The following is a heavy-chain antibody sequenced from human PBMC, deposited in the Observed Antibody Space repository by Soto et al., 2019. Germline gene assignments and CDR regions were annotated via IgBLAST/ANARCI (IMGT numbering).Heavy chain of an antibody. J-gene: IGHJ4*02. V-gene: IGHV3-21*01. Sequence: GGSLRLSCRDSGFTFGSHSMFWVRQAPGKGLEWVSSISAASDYIFYADSVKGRFAISRDNAKNSLYLQMDSLRAEDTAVYYWARGGLLVVVAATRPLHCWGQVNLVTVS. CDR3: ARGGLLVVVAATRPLHC. CDR2: ISAASDYI. CDR1: GFTFGSHS. D-gene: IGHD2-15*01.